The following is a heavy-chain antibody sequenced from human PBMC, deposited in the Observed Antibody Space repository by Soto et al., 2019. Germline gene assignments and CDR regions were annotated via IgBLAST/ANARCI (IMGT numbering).Heavy chain of an antibody. D-gene: IGHD3-3*01. CDR3: ARLRFLDWNYFFDY. V-gene: IGHV4-39*07. CDR1: GGSISSSSYY. J-gene: IGHJ4*02. CDR2: IYYSGST. Sequence: PSETLSLTCTVSGGSISSSSYYWGWIRQPPGKGLEWIGSIYYSGSTYYNPSLKSRVTISVDTSKNQFSLKLSSVTAADTAVYYCARLRFLDWNYFFDYWGQGTLVTVSS.